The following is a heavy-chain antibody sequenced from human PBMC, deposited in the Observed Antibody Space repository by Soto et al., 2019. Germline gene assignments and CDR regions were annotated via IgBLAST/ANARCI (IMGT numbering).Heavy chain of an antibody. CDR1: GGSISSGDYY. V-gene: IGHV4-30-4*01. J-gene: IGHJ4*02. CDR3: ARYDSSGYGLDY. D-gene: IGHD3-22*01. Sequence: PSETLSLTCTVSGGSISSGDYYWSWIRQPPGKGLEWIGYIYYSGSTYYNPSLKSRVTISVDTSKNQFSPKLSSVTAADTAVYYCARYDSSGYGLDYWGQGTLVTV. CDR2: IYYSGST.